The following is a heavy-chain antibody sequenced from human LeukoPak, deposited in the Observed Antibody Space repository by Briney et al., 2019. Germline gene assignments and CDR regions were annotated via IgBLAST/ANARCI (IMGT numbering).Heavy chain of an antibody. CDR3: ARVGKSGSWFDP. CDR1: GGSISSYY. CDR2: IYYSGST. V-gene: IGHV4-59*01. D-gene: IGHD5-12*01. Sequence: SETLSLTCTVSGGSISSYYWSWIRQPPGKGLEWIGYIYYSGSTNYNPSLKSRVAISVDTSKNQFSLKLSSVTAADTAVYYCARVGKSGSWFDPWGQGTLVTVSS. J-gene: IGHJ5*02.